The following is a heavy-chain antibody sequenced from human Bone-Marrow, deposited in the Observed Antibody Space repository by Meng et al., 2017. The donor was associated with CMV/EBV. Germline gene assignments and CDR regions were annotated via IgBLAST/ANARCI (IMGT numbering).Heavy chain of an antibody. CDR3: ARREGDSSGMDV. D-gene: IGHD6-13*01. J-gene: IGHJ6*02. CDR1: GFTFDDYA. V-gene: IGHV3-43D*03. CDR2: ISWDGGST. Sequence: GGSRRLSCAASGFTFDDYAMHWVRQAPGKGLEWVSLISWDGGSTYYADSVKGRFTISRDNSKNTLYLQMNSLRAEDTAVYYCARREGDSSGMDVWGQGTTVTVSS.